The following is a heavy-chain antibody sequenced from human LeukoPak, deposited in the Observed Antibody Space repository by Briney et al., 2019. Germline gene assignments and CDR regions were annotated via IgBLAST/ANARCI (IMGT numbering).Heavy chain of an antibody. CDR3: ARGVIGYSYGSPLYYFDY. CDR1: GGTFSSYA. J-gene: IGHJ4*02. Sequence: SVKDSCKASGGTFSSYAISRVRQAPGQGLEWMGGIIPIFGTANYAQKFQGRVTITTDESTSTAYMELSSLRSEDTAVYYCARGVIGYSYGSPLYYFDYWGQGTLVTVSS. V-gene: IGHV1-69*05. D-gene: IGHD5-18*01. CDR2: IIPIFGTA.